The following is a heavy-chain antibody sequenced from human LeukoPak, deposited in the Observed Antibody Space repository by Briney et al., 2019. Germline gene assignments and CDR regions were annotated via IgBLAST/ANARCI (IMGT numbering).Heavy chain of an antibody. D-gene: IGHD3-22*01. J-gene: IGHJ3*02. CDR2: IYYSGST. CDR1: GGSISSSSYY. Sequence: PSETLSLTCTVSGGSISSSSYYWGWIRQPPGKGLEWIGSIYYSGSTYYNPSLKSRVTISVDTSKNQFSLKLSSVTAADTAVYYCAGLTYYYDSSGYRSDAFDIWGQGTMVTVSS. V-gene: IGHV4-39*07. CDR3: AGLTYYYDSSGYRSDAFDI.